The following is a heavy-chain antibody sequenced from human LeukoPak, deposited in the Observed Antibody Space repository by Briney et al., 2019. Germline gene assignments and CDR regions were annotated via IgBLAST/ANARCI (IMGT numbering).Heavy chain of an antibody. CDR3: AKGGAATMRDGYNYYYDYMEV. CDR2: ISGSGGHT. V-gene: IGHV3-23*01. J-gene: IGHJ6*03. Sequence: PGGSLTLSCAASGITFSSHAMSWVRRAPGKGLEWVSLISGSGGHTYYGDSVKGRFTISRDNSTNRLYLQMNSLRPEDTAVYYCAKGGAATMRDGYNYYYDYMEVWGRGTTVTVSS. CDR1: GITFSSHA. D-gene: IGHD5-24*01.